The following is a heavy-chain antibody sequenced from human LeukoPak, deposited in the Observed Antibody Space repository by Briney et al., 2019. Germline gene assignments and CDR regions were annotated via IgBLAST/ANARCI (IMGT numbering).Heavy chain of an antibody. CDR1: AYTFTGYY. CDR2: IDPNNGDT. J-gene: IGHJ3*02. Sequence: ASVNLSCKASAYTFTGYYLHVGRQAPGQGPELMGWIDPNNGDTEYAQKLQGRVTMPRVRSISTASIELSRLTSDDTAVYYCARRSRHRLDAFDIWGQGTVVPVSS. CDR3: ARRSRHRLDAFDI. V-gene: IGHV1-2*02.